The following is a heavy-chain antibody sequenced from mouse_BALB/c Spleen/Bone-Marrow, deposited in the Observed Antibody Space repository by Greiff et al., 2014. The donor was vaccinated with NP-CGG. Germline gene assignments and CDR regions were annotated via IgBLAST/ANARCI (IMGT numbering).Heavy chain of an antibody. J-gene: IGHJ2*01. V-gene: IGHV1-54*01. CDR3: ARGTTVYYSDY. CDR2: IYPGSGGT. Sequence: VKLMESGAELVRPGTSVKVSCKASGYAFTNYLIEWVKQRPGQGLEWIGVIYPGSGGTNYNEKFRDKATLTADKSSSTAYMQLSSLTSDDSAVYFCARGTTVYYSDYWGQGTTLTVSS. CDR1: GYAFTNYL. D-gene: IGHD1-1*01.